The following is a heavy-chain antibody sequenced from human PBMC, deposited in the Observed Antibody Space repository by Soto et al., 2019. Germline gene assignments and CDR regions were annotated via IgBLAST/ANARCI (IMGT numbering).Heavy chain of an antibody. D-gene: IGHD6-19*01. Sequence: PSQTLSLTCAISGDSVSSNSAAWNWIRQSPSRGLEWLGRTYYRSKWYNDYAVSVQSRITINPDTSKNQFSLQLNSVTPEDKAVYYCARVSRAVAGPDAFDIWGQGTMVTVSS. V-gene: IGHV6-1*01. CDR1: GDSVSSNSAA. CDR2: TYYRSKWYN. J-gene: IGHJ3*02. CDR3: ARVSRAVAGPDAFDI.